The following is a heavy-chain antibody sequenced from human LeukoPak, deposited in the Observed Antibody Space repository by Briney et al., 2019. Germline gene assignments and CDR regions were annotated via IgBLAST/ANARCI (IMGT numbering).Heavy chain of an antibody. CDR1: GFTFSSYA. V-gene: IGHV3-23*01. CDR3: AKPTDPQWLRMSLES. D-gene: IGHD5-12*01. J-gene: IGHJ4*02. Sequence: GGSLRLSCVASGFTFSSYAMNWVRQAPGKGLEWVSVISGSGDSTYYADSVKGRFTISRDSSRNTLYLQMKSLRAEDTAVYYCAKPTDPQWLRMSLESWGQGTLVIVSS. CDR2: ISGSGDST.